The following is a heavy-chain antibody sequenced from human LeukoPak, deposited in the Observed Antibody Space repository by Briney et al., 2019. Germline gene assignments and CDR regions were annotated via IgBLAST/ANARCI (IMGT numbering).Heavy chain of an antibody. D-gene: IGHD3-22*01. V-gene: IGHV4-38-2*02. CDR2: IYHSGST. CDR1: GYSISSGYY. Sequence: SETLSLTCTVSGYSISSGYYWGWIRQPPGKGLEWIGSIYHSGSTYYNPSLKSRVTISVDTSKNQFSLKLSSVTAADTAVYYCARVVGYDSSGYYYRVLYYFDYWGQGALVTVSS. J-gene: IGHJ4*02. CDR3: ARVVGYDSSGYYYRVLYYFDY.